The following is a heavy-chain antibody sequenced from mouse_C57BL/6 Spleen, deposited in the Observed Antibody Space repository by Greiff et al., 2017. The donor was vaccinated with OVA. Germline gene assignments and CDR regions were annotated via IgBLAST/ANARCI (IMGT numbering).Heavy chain of an antibody. CDR2: IYPGDGDT. CDR1: GYAFSSSW. Sequence: QVQLQQSGPELVKPGASVKISCKASGYAFSSSWMNWVKQRPGKGLEWIGRIYPGDGDTNYNGKFKGKATLTADKSSRTAYMQLSSLTSEDSAVYFCARKGGSNWDYWGQGTTLTVSS. J-gene: IGHJ2*01. V-gene: IGHV1-82*01. CDR3: ARKGGSNWDY. D-gene: IGHD4-1*01.